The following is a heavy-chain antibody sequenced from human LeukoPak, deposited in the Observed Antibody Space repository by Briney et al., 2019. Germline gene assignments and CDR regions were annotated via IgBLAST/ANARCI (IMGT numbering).Heavy chain of an antibody. V-gene: IGHV3-49*04. J-gene: IGHJ4*02. CDR1: GFTFGDYA. CDR2: IRSKACGGTT. Sequence: PGGSLRLSCTASGFTFGDYAMSWVRQAPGKGLEWVGFIRSKACGGTTEYAASVKGRFTISRDDSKSIAYLQMNSLKTEDIAVYYCTRAQTWFGELWADYWGQGTLVTVSS. D-gene: IGHD3-10*01. CDR3: TRAQTWFGELWADY.